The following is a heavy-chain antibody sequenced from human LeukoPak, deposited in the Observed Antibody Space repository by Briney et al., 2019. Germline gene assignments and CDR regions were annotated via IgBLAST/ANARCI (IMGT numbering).Heavy chain of an antibody. CDR1: GFTFSSNG. V-gene: IGHV3-30*18. Sequence: PGRSLRLSCAASGFTFSSNGMHWVRQAPGKGLEWVAAISYDGSNKYYADSVKGRFTISRDNSKNTLYLQMNSLRAEDTAVYYCAKEPPPYDSSSSPGYWGQGTLVTVSS. CDR2: ISYDGSNK. J-gene: IGHJ4*02. CDR3: AKEPPPYDSSSSPGY. D-gene: IGHD3-22*01.